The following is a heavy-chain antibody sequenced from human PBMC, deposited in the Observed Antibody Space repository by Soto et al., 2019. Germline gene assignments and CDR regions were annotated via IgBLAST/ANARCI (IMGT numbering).Heavy chain of an antibody. Sequence: WGSLRLSCAASGFTVSSNYMSWVRQAPGKGLEWVSVIYSGGSTYYADSVKGRFTISRDNSKNTLYLQMNSLRAEDTAVYYCAREAPKQWNDVHESDYWGQGTLVTVSS. CDR3: AREAPKQWNDVHESDY. CDR1: GFTVSSNY. D-gene: IGHD6-19*01. V-gene: IGHV3-53*01. J-gene: IGHJ4*02. CDR2: IYSGGST.